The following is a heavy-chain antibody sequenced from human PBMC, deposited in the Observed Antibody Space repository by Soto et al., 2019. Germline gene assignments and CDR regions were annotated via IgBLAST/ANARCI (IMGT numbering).Heavy chain of an antibody. CDR3: AKNYFMDV. J-gene: IGHJ6*03. D-gene: IGHD3-10*01. CDR2: IGRSGDT. Sequence: EVQLLESGGGLVQPGGSLRLSCAAAGFIFTNYAMSWVRQAPGKGLEWVSSIGRSGDTYYADSVKGRFTISRDDSKNTLYVQHNSVRAEDTAFYNCAKNYFMDVWGKGPTVTVSS. V-gene: IGHV3-23*01. CDR1: GFIFTNYA.